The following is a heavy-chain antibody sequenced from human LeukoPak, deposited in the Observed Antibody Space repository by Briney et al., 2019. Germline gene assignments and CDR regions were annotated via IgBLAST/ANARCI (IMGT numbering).Heavy chain of an antibody. CDR1: GYTFTSYG. CDR2: ISAYNGNT. D-gene: IGHD3-22*01. CDR3: ARSKVIVDAFDI. V-gene: IGHV1-18*01. J-gene: IGHJ3*02. Sequence: ASVKVSCKASGYTFTSYGISWVRQAPGQGLEWMGWISAYNGNTNYAQKLQGRVTMTTDTSTSTAYMELSRLRSDDTAVYYCARSKVIVDAFDIWGQGTMVTVSS.